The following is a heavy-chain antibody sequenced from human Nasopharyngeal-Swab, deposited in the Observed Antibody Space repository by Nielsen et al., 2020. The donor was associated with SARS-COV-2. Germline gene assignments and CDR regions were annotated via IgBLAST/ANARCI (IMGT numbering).Heavy chain of an antibody. CDR2: IYPGDSDT. D-gene: IGHD5-24*01. V-gene: IGHV5-51*01. Sequence: GESLKISCKGSGYSFTSYWIGWVRQMPGKVLEWMGIIYPGDSDTRYSPSFQGQVTISADKSISTAYLQWSSLKASDTAMYYCARQALGRDGYINPDYWGQGTLVTVSS. CDR3: ARQALGRDGYINPDY. J-gene: IGHJ4*02. CDR1: GYSFTSYW.